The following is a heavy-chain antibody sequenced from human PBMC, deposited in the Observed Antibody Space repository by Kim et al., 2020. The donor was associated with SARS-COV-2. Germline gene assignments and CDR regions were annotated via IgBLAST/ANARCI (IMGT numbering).Heavy chain of an antibody. J-gene: IGHJ5*02. V-gene: IGHV3-30*07. CDR3: AREAEGSGSYFVHYYDP. D-gene: IGHD3-10*01. Sequence: SVKGRFTISRDNSKNTLYLQMDSLRVEDTAVYYCAREAEGSGSYFVHYYDPWGQGTLVTVSS.